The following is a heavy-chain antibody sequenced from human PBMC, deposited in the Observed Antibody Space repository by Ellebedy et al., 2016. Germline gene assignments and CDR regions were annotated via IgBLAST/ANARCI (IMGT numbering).Heavy chain of an antibody. Sequence: GEFLKISCKGSAYIFSRYWIAWVRRMPGKGLEWMGSIYPGDSDTRYSPSFQGQVTLSVDKSINTAYLHWSSLKASDTALYYCARGDGTYYYHLDVWGTGTTVTVSA. CDR2: IYPGDSDT. D-gene: IGHD1-1*01. V-gene: IGHV5-51*01. CDR3: ARGDGTYYYHLDV. J-gene: IGHJ6*04. CDR1: AYIFSRYW.